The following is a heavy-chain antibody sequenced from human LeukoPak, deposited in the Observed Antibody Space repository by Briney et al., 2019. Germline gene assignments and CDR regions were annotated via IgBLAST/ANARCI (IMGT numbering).Heavy chain of an antibody. CDR2: IYHSGST. D-gene: IGHD6-19*01. Sequence: SETLSLTCAVSGYSISSGYYWGWIRQPPGKGLEWIGSIYHSGSTYYNPSLKSRVTISVDTSKNQFSLKLSSVTAADTAVYYCARGEQWLNWFDPWGQGTLVTVSS. V-gene: IGHV4-38-2*01. CDR3: ARGEQWLNWFDP. J-gene: IGHJ5*02. CDR1: GYSISSGYY.